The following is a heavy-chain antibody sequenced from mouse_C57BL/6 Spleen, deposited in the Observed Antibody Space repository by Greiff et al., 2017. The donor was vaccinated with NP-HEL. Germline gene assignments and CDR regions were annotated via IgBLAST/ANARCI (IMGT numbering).Heavy chain of an antibody. Sequence: EVQLQQSGPELVKPGASVKISCKASGYSFTGYYMNWVKQSPEKSLEWIGEINPSTGGTTYNQKFKATATLTVDKSSSTAYMQLKCLTSEDSAVYYCARYGYGNYEHFEVWGTGTTVTVSS. CDR1: GYSFTGYY. D-gene: IGHD2-10*02. J-gene: IGHJ1*03. CDR3: ARYGYGNYEHFEV. CDR2: INPSTGGT. V-gene: IGHV1-42*01.